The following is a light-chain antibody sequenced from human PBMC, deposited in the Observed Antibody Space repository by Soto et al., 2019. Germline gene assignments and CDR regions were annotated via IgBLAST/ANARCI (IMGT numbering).Light chain of an antibody. CDR2: DVS. J-gene: IGKJ2*01. V-gene: IGKV1-5*01. CDR1: QSISSW. Sequence: DIQMTQSPSTLSASVGDRVTITCRASQSISSWLAWYQQKPGKAPKLLIYDVSSLESGVPSRFSGSGSGTEFTLTISSLQPDDFATYYCQQYNSYSPLFGQGTKLEIK. CDR3: QQYNSYSPL.